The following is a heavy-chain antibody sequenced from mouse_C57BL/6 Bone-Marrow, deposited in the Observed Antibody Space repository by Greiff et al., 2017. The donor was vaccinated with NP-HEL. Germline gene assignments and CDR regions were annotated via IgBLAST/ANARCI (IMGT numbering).Heavy chain of an antibody. CDR1: GFTFSDYY. Sequence: EVKLMESGGGLVQPGGSLKLSCAASGFTFSDYYMYWVRQTPEKRLEWVAYISNGGGSTYYPDNVKGRFTISRDNAKNTLYLQMRRLKSEDTAMYYCARADYDYDGKDWYFDVWGTGTTVTVSS. CDR3: ARADYDYDGKDWYFDV. CDR2: ISNGGGST. J-gene: IGHJ1*03. V-gene: IGHV5-12*01. D-gene: IGHD2-4*01.